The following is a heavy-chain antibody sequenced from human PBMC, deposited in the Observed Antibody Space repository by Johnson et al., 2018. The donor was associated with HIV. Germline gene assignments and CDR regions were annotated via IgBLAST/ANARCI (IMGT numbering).Heavy chain of an antibody. J-gene: IGHJ3*02. D-gene: IGHD1-7*01. CDR3: TTDQVGRNYGGKYHI. CDR2: IGTAGDT. CDR1: GFTFTSYD. Sequence: VQLVESGGGVVQPGRSLRLSCVASGFTFTSYDMHWVRQATGEGLDWISAIGTAGDTLYPGSVKGRFTISRDSSKNTLYLQMNSLKSEDTAVYYCTTDQVGRNYGGKYHIWGQGTMVTVSS. V-gene: IGHV3-13*01.